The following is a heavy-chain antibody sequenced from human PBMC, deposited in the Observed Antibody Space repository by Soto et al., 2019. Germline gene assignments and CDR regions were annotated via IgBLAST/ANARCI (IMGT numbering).Heavy chain of an antibody. Sequence: GGSLRLSCAASGFTFSSYGMHWVRQAPGKGLEWVAVISYDGSNKYYADSVKGRFTISRDNSKNTLYPQMNSLRAEDTAVYYCARDGGCRDGYTVGCNWFDPWGQGTLVTVSS. V-gene: IGHV3-30*03. CDR2: ISYDGSNK. J-gene: IGHJ5*02. CDR1: GFTFSSYG. CDR3: ARDGGCRDGYTVGCNWFDP. D-gene: IGHD5-12*01.